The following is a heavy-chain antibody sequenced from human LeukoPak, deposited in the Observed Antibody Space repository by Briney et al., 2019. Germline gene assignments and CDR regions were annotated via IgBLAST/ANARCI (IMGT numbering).Heavy chain of an antibody. Sequence: SETLSLTCTVSGGSIINYHWNWIRQSPGKGLEWIGDISYSGDTNYNPSLKSRVTISLDTSKNQFSLKLSSVAAADTAVYYCARTYYIYGLYWRQGTPVTVSS. CDR3: ARTYYIYGLY. V-gene: IGHV4-59*01. CDR2: ISYSGDT. CDR1: GGSIINYH. D-gene: IGHD5-18*01. J-gene: IGHJ4*02.